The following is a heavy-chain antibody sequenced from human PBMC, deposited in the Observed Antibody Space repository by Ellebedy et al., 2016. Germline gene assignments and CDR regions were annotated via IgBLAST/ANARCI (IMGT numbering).Heavy chain of an antibody. J-gene: IGHJ4*02. D-gene: IGHD3-10*01. Sequence: SETLSLXCAVYGGSFSGYYWSWIRQPPGKGLEWIGEINHSGSTNYNPSLKSRVTISVDTSKNQFSLKLSSVTAADTAVYYCARNSGNYNGEVGYFDYWGQGTLVTVSS. CDR1: GGSFSGYY. V-gene: IGHV4-34*01. CDR3: ARNSGNYNGEVGYFDY. CDR2: INHSGST.